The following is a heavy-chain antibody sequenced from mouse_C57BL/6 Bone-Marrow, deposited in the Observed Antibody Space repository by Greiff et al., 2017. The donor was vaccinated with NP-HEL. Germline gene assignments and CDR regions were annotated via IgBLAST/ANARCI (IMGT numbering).Heavy chain of an antibody. CDR1: GFNIKDDY. V-gene: IGHV14-4*01. CDR2: IDPENGDT. Sequence: EVQLQQSGAELVRPGASVKLSCTASGFNIKDDYMHWVKQRPEQGLEWIGWIDPENGDTEYASKFQGKATITADTSSNTAYLQLSSLTSEDTAVDYCTTSCYSNYEGFAYWGQGTLVTVSA. CDR3: TTSCYSNYEGFAY. D-gene: IGHD2-5*01. J-gene: IGHJ3*01.